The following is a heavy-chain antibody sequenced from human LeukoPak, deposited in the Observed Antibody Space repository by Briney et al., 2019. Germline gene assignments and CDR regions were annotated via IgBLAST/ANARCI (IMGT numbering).Heavy chain of an antibody. CDR3: ASPGTRGGIYFDY. CDR1: GFSFSSYW. J-gene: IGHJ4*02. Sequence: GGSLRLSCAASGFSFSSYWMNWVRQARGKGLVWVSRIASDGSSTTYADSVKGRFTISRDNAKNTLYLQMNSLRAEDTAVYYCASPGTRGGIYFDYWGQGTLVTVSS. CDR2: IASDGSST. D-gene: IGHD1-1*01. V-gene: IGHV3-74*01.